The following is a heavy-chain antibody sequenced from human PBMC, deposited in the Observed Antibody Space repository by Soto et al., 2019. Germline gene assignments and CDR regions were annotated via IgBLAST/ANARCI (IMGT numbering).Heavy chain of an antibody. V-gene: IGHV3-30-3*01. CDR1: GFTFSSYA. CDR3: ARDLFGAAAGPFDY. CDR2: ISFDGDNE. D-gene: IGHD6-13*01. Sequence: TGGSLRLSCAASGFTFSSYAIHWVRQAPGKGLEWVTLISFDGDNEYYADSVKGRFTISRDNSKNTVYLQMNSLGAEDTALYYCARDLFGAAAGPFDYWGQGTLVTVS. J-gene: IGHJ4*02.